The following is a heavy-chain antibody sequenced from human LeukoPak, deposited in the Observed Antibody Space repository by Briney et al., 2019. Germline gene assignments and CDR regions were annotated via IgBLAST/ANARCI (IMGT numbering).Heavy chain of an antibody. V-gene: IGHV3-7*01. D-gene: IGHD6-25*01. CDR2: IKQDGSET. CDR1: GFTLCNYL. CDR3: ARERPAAASAFEI. Sequence: GGALRLSCVASGFTLCNYLVSWVRQAPGEGGGGGVNIKQDGSETYSVDSVKGRFTISRDNAKNSLYLQMNSLRGEDTALYFCARERPAAASAFEIWGQGTRVTVSS. J-gene: IGHJ3*02.